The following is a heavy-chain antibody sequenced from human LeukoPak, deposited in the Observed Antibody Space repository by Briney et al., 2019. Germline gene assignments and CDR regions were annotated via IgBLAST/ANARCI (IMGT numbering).Heavy chain of an antibody. CDR2: IPYDGSNK. Sequence: PGGSLRLSCAASGFTFSSYSMNWVRQAPGKGLEWVAVIPYDGSNKYYADSVKGRFTISRDNSKNTLYLQMNSLRAEDTAVYYCARDAGGYDFNWFDPWGQGTLVTVSS. V-gene: IGHV3-30*03. CDR3: ARDAGGYDFNWFDP. D-gene: IGHD5-12*01. CDR1: GFTFSSYS. J-gene: IGHJ5*02.